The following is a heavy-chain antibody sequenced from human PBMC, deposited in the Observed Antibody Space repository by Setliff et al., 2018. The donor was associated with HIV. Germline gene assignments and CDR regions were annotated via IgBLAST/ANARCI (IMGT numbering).Heavy chain of an antibody. V-gene: IGHV4-59*01. Sequence: SETLSLTCTVPGGSISSYYWSWIRQPPGKGLEWIGYIYYSGSTNYNPSLKSRVTISVDTSKNQFSLKLSSVTAADTAVYYCASSNYRFVYFDYWGQGTLVTVSS. D-gene: IGHD1-7*01. CDR3: ASSNYRFVYFDY. CDR2: IYYSGST. CDR1: GGSISSYY. J-gene: IGHJ4*02.